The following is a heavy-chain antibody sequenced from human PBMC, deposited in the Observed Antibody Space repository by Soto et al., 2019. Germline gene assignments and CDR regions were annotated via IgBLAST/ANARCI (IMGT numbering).Heavy chain of an antibody. D-gene: IGHD2-2*01. V-gene: IGHV1-69*13. CDR3: AREDDTREDYYYYGMDV. Sequence: SVKVSCKASGGTFSSYAISWVRQAPGQGLEWMGGIIPIFGTANYAQKFQGRVTITADESTSTAYMELSSLRSEDTAVYYCAREDDTREDYYYYGMDVWGQGTTVTVSS. CDR2: IIPIFGTA. J-gene: IGHJ6*02. CDR1: GGTFSSYA.